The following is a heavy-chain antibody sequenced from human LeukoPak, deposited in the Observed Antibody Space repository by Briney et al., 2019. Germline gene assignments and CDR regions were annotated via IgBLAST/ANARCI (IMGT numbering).Heavy chain of an antibody. CDR1: GGSISSYY. V-gene: IGHV4-4*07. Sequence: SSETLSLTCTVSGGSISSYYWSWIRQPAGKGLEWIGRIYTSGSITYNPSLKSRVSMSVDTSKNQFSLKLTSVTAADTAVYYCARGRTGYHLLPTKKNYSYYYIDVWGTGTTVTVSS. J-gene: IGHJ6*03. CDR3: ARGRTGYHLLPTKKNYSYYYIDV. CDR2: IYTSGSI. D-gene: IGHD2-2*01.